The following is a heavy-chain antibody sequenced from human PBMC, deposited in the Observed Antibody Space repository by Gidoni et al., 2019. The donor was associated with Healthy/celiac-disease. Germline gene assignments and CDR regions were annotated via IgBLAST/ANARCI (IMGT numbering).Heavy chain of an antibody. CDR3: ARDAPGSGWPGMGWFDP. V-gene: IGHV1-2*02. CDR2: INPNSGGT. CDR1: GYTFTGYY. Sequence: QVQLVQSGAEVKKPGASVKVSCKASGYTFTGYYMHWGRQAPGQGLEWMGWINPNSGGTNYAQKFQGRVTMTRDTSISTAYMELSRLRSDDTAVYYCARDAPGSGWPGMGWFDPWGQGTLVTVSS. D-gene: IGHD6-19*01. J-gene: IGHJ5*02.